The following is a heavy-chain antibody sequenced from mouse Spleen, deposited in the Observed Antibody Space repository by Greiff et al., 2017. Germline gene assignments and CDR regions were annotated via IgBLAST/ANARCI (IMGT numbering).Heavy chain of an antibody. CDR1: GYSITSGYY. CDR3: ARGGLLAWFAY. J-gene: IGHJ3*01. Sequence: EVKLMESGPGLVKPSQSLSLTCSVTGYSITSGYYWNWIRQFPGNKLEWMGYISYDGSDNYNPSLKNRISITRDTSKNQFFLKLNSVTTEDTATYYCARGGLLAWFAYWGQGTLVTVSA. V-gene: IGHV3-6*01. D-gene: IGHD1-1*01. CDR2: ISYDGSD.